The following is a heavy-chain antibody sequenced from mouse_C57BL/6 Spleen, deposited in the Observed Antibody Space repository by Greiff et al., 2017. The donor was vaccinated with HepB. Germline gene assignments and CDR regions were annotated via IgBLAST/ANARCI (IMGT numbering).Heavy chain of an antibody. D-gene: IGHD3-2*01. V-gene: IGHV1-52*01. J-gene: IGHJ2*01. CDR2: IDPSDSET. Sequence: QVQLQQLGAELVRPGSSVKLSCKASGYTFTSYWMHWVKPRPIQGLDWIGNIDPSDSETHYHQKFKDKATLTEDKSPSTAYMQLSSLTSEDSAVYSCARSDSSGPLYDTWSQGNTLTVSS. CDR3: ARSDSSGPLYDT. CDR1: GYTFTSYW.